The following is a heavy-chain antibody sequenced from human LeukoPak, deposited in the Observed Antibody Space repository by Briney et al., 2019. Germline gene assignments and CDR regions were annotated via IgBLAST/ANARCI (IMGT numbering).Heavy chain of an antibody. CDR1: GFPFSTYW. V-gene: IGHV3-7*01. Sequence: GGSLRLSYTASGFPFSTYWLSWVRQAPGKGLEWVANINQDGSGEYYAGSVKGRFTIARDNAKNSLYLQMNSLRAEDTAVYYCARDDDVWSGWGHWGRGTLVTVSS. D-gene: IGHD3-3*01. CDR3: ARDDDVWSGWGH. CDR2: INQDGSGE. J-gene: IGHJ4*02.